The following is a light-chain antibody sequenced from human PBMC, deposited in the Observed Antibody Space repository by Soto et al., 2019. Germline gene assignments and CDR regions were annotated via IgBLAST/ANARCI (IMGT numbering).Light chain of an antibody. CDR3: QQYNNWPRT. CDR1: QSVSSN. J-gene: IGKJ1*01. CDR2: GAS. V-gene: IGKV3-15*01. Sequence: EILLTQSPNTLSLSRGERATLSCRASQSVSSNLAWYQQKLGQAPRLLIYGASTRATGISARISGSGSGTEFTLTISSLQSEDFAIYYCQQYNNWPRTFGQGTKV.